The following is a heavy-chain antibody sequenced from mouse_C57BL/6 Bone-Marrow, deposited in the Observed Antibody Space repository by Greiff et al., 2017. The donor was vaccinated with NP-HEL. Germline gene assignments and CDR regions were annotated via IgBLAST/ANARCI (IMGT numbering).Heavy chain of an antibody. CDR3: VRHWDYYGSWYFDV. CDR1: GFSFNTYA. J-gene: IGHJ1*03. CDR2: IRSKSNNYAT. Sequence: EVHLVESGGGLVQPKGSLKLSCAASGFSFNTYAMNWVRQAPGKGLEWVARIRSKSNNYATYYADSVKDRFTISRDDSESMLYLQMNNLKTEDTAMYYCVRHWDYYGSWYFDVWGTGTTVTVSS. V-gene: IGHV10-1*01. D-gene: IGHD1-1*01.